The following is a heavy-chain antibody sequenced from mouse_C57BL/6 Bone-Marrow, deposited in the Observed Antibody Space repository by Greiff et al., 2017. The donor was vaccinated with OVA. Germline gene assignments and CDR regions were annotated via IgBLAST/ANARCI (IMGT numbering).Heavy chain of an antibody. CDR1: GYTFTSYW. Sequence: QLQPPGAELVKPGASVKLSCKASGYTFTSYWMHWVKQRPGQGLEWIGMIHPNSGSTNYNEKFKSKATLTVDKSSSTAYMQLSSLTSEDSAVYYCARRSYYYGYFDYWGQGTTLTVSS. CDR3: ARRSYYYGYFDY. CDR2: IHPNSGST. D-gene: IGHD1-1*01. V-gene: IGHV1-64*01. J-gene: IGHJ2*01.